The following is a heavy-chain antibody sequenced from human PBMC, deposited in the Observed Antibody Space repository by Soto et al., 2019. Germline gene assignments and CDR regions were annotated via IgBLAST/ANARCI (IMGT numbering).Heavy chain of an antibody. CDR3: ARDFVQVVLAALYYYYHYYMDV. D-gene: IGHD2-2*01. CDR1: GFTFSSYS. V-gene: IGHV3-48*01. J-gene: IGHJ6*03. CDR2: ISSSTGTI. Sequence: PGGSLRLSCAASGFTFSSYSMNWVRQAPGQGLEWVSYISSSTGTIHYADSVKGRFNISRDNAQNSLYLQMNSLSAEDTAVYYCARDFVQVVLAALYYYYHYYMDVSGKGTSVTVSS.